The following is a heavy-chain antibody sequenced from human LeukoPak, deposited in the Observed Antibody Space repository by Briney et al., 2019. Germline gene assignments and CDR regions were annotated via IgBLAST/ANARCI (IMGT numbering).Heavy chain of an antibody. D-gene: IGHD3-9*01. CDR2: SSSYSGNT. Sequence: ASVKVSCKASGYSFTSYGIGWVRQAPGQGLEWMGWSSSYSGNTKYAQKLQGRVTLTTDTSTSTAYMELRSLRSDDTAVYYCARAIYSLTGYPYYFDYLGQGTLVTVSS. J-gene: IGHJ4*02. CDR1: GYSFTSYG. V-gene: IGHV1-18*01. CDR3: ARAIYSLTGYPYYFDY.